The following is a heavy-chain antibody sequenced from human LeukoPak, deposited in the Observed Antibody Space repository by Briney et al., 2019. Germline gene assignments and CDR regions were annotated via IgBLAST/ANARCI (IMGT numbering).Heavy chain of an antibody. CDR1: GYTFTGYY. Sequence: GASVKVSCKASGYTFTGYYMHWVRQAPGQGLEWMGWINPNSGDTNYAQKFQGRVTMTRDTSISTAYMELSRLRSDDTAVYYCARDLAGLVVPAAIFDPWGQGTLVTVSS. J-gene: IGHJ5*02. V-gene: IGHV1-2*02. CDR2: INPNSGDT. D-gene: IGHD2-2*01. CDR3: ARDLAGLVVPAAIFDP.